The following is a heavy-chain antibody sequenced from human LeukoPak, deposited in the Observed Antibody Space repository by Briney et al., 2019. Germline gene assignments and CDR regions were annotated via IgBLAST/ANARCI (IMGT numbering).Heavy chain of an antibody. D-gene: IGHD2-2*01. CDR1: GYTFTSYA. J-gene: IGHJ6*03. Sequence: ASVKVSCKASGYTFTSYAMNWVRQAPGQGLEWMGWINTNTGNPTYAQGFTGRFVFSLDTSVSTAYLQISSLKAEDTAVYYCARLYCSSTSCFIPTHKKDYYYYYYMDVWGKGTTVTVSS. V-gene: IGHV7-4-1*02. CDR3: ARLYCSSTSCFIPTHKKDYYYYYYMDV. CDR2: INTNTGNP.